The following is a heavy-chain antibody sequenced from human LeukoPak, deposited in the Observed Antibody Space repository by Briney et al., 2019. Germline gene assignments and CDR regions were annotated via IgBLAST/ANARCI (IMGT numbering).Heavy chain of an antibody. V-gene: IGHV3-33*08. CDR1: GFTFSSYA. D-gene: IGHD4-17*01. CDR2: IWYDGSNK. J-gene: IGHJ4*02. CDR3: ARGGYGDYGPLDY. Sequence: PGGSLRLSCAASGFTFSSYAMHWVRQAPGKGLEWVAVIWYDGSNKYYADSVKGRFTISRDNSKNTLYLQMNSLRAEDTAVYYCARGGYGDYGPLDYWGQGTLVTVSS.